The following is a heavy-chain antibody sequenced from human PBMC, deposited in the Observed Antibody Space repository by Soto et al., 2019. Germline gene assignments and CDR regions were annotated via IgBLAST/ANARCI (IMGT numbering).Heavy chain of an antibody. CDR2: INPSGGST. V-gene: IGHV1-46*01. Sequence: SLKVSCKASQYKFTNYCVHWVRQAPGQGLEWMGIINPSGGSTNYARRFRGRVTMTRDTSTSTVYMELSSLRSEDTAVYYCARDRKYADSVLDYWGQGNLVTVSS. J-gene: IGHJ4*02. CDR1: QYKFTNYC. CDR3: ARDRKYADSVLDY. D-gene: IGHD4-17*01.